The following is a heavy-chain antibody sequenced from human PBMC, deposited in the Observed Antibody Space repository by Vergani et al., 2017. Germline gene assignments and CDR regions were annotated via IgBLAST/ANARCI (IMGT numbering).Heavy chain of an antibody. Sequence: QVQLQEWGAGLLKTSETLSLTCGVSGGSFSDYYWSWIRQAPGMGLEWIGSLFYGATAYYNPSLESRVIISIVTSKNQFSLRLSSVTAADTAVYYCARLNGDYMRLSEYWGQGTLVAVSS. CDR1: GGSFSDYY. J-gene: IGHJ4*02. D-gene: IGHD4-17*01. CDR3: ARLNGDYMRLSEY. V-gene: IGHV4-34*12. CDR2: LFYGATA.